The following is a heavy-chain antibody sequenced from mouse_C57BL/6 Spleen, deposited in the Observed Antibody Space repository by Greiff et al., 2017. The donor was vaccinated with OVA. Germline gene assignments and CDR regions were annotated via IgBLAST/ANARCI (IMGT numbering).Heavy chain of an antibody. V-gene: IGHV14-1*01. CDR3: TSWYYGSSYGWYFDV. CDR1: GFNIKDYY. D-gene: IGHD1-1*01. Sequence: EVQLVESGAELVRPGASVKLSCTASGFNIKDYYMHWVKQRPEQGLEWIGRIDPEDGDTEYAPKFQGKATMTADTSSNTAYLQLSSLTSADTAVYYCTSWYYGSSYGWYFDVWGTGTTVTVSS. CDR2: IDPEDGDT. J-gene: IGHJ1*03.